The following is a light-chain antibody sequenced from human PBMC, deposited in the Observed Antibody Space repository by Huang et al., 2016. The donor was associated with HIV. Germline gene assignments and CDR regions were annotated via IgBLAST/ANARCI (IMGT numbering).Light chain of an antibody. J-gene: IGKJ3*01. V-gene: IGKV4-1*01. CDR3: QQYYNTPFT. Sequence: DIVMTQSPDSLAVSLGERAAINCKSSQSLLYRSNNKNYLAWYQQKPGQPPKLLIYWASTREAGVPDRFSGGGSGTDFTLTISSLQAADVAVYYCQQYYNTPFTFGPGTKVDIK. CDR1: QSLLYRSNNKNY. CDR2: WAS.